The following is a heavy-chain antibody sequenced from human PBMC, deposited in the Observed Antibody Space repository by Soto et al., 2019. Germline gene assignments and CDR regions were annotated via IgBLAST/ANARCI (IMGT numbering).Heavy chain of an antibody. CDR1: GFTFSNAW. D-gene: IGHD5-12*01. CDR3: TTDHPGYSGYDEGIFVDY. CDR2: IKSKTDGGTT. V-gene: IGHV3-15*01. Sequence: GGSLRLSCAASGFTFSNAWMSWVRQAPGKGLEWVGRIKSKTDGGTTDYAAPVKGRFTISRDDSKNTLYLQMNSLKTEDTAVYYCTTDHPGYSGYDEGIFVDYWGQGTLVTVSS. J-gene: IGHJ4*02.